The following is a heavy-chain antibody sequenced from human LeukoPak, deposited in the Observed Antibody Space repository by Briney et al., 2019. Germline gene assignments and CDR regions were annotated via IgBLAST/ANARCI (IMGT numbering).Heavy chain of an antibody. J-gene: IGHJ5*02. V-gene: IGHV4-4*09. CDR1: GGSNNSYY. CDR2: THPSGNT. Sequence: SETLSLSCTVSGGSNNSYYWGWIRQPPGKGLEWIGYTHPSGNTNYSPSLKSRVTISIDMSRNQFSLKLSSVAAADTAVYYCARKAPKKGWFDPWGQGTLVTVSS. CDR3: ARKAPKKGWFDP.